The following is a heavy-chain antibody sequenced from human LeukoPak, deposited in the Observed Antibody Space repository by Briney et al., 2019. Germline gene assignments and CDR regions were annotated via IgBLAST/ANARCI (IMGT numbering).Heavy chain of an antibody. D-gene: IGHD1-1*01. CDR1: GGSISSYY. V-gene: IGHV4-59*01. Sequence: SETLSLTCTVSGGSISSYYWSWIRQPPGKGLEWIGYIYYSGSTNYNPSLNGRVSISRDTTKNLFSLRLRSVTAADTAVYFCARGRVSSSTWYSTYYYYFYMDVWGKGTTVTVSS. J-gene: IGHJ6*03. CDR2: IYYSGST. CDR3: ARGRVSSSTWYSTYYYYFYMDV.